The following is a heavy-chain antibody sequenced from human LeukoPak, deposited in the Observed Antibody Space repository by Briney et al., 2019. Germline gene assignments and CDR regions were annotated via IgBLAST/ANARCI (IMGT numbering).Heavy chain of an antibody. Sequence: PSETLSLTCTVSGYSISSGYYWGWIRQPPGKGLEWIGSIYHSGSTNYNPSLKSRVTISVDTSKNQFSLKLSSVTAADTAVYYCARDHGGDYWGQGTLVTVSS. V-gene: IGHV4-38-2*02. CDR2: IYHSGST. CDR1: GYSISSGYY. CDR3: ARDHGGDY. J-gene: IGHJ4*02. D-gene: IGHD4-23*01.